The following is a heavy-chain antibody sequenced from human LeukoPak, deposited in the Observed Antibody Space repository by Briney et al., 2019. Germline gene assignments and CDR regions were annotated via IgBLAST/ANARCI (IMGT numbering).Heavy chain of an antibody. CDR2: IYYSGST. D-gene: IGHD3-16*02. J-gene: IGHJ4*01. V-gene: IGHV4-39*07. CDR1: GGSISSSSYY. Sequence: SETLSLTCTVSGGSISSSSYYWGWIRQPPGKGLEWIGSIYYSGSTYYNPSLKSRVTISVDTSKNQFSLKLSSVTAADTAVYYCARTPYVWGSYRWGYFDYWGQGTLVTVSS. CDR3: ARTPYVWGSYRWGYFDY.